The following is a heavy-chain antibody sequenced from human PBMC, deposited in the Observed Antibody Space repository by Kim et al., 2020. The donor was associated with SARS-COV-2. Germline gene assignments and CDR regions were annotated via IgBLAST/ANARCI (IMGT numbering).Heavy chain of an antibody. Sequence: KRYNPSLKGRLTITKDTSKNQVVLTMTNMDPVDTATYYCAHKHPLYYFDYWGQGTLVTVSS. CDR3: AHKHPLYYFDY. V-gene: IGHV2-5*01. CDR2: K. J-gene: IGHJ4*02.